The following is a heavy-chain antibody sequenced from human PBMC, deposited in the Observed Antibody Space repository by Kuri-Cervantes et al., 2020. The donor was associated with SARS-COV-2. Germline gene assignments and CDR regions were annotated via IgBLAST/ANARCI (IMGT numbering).Heavy chain of an antibody. Sequence: GGSLRLSCAASGFTFSSYSMNWVRQAPGKGLEWVSSISRSSSYIYYADSVKGRFTISRDNSKNTLYLQMNSLRAEDTAVYYCAREGSGSYWHYYYGMDVWGQGTTVTVSS. CDR3: AREGSGSYWHYYYGMDV. CDR2: ISRSSSYI. D-gene: IGHD1-26*01. CDR1: GFTFSSYS. J-gene: IGHJ6*02. V-gene: IGHV3-21*01.